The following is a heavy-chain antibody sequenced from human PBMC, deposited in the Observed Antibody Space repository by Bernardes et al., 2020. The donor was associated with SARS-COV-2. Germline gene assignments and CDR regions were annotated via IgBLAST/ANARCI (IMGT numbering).Heavy chain of an antibody. V-gene: IGHV1-8*01. CDR1: GYNFTTYD. J-gene: IGHJ6*02. D-gene: IGHD3-10*01. CDR2: VNPNSGNT. CDR3: ARHPTVRTDDSFYYSGLDV. Sequence: ASVKVSCKASGYNFTTYDINWVRQAPGQGLEWMGWVNPNSGNTDYAQKFKGGVTLTRNTLTNTAYLDLTSLRSDDTAVYYCARHPTVRTDDSFYYSGLDVWGQGTTVTVSS.